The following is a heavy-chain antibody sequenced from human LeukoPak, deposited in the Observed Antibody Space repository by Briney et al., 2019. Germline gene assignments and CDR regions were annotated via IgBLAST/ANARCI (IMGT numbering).Heavy chain of an antibody. CDR2: ISGSGDST. D-gene: IGHD1-14*01. CDR3: AKINRFTGKSEDY. CDR1: GFTFSSYA. V-gene: IGHV3-23*01. Sequence: GGSLRLSCAASGFTFSSYAMSWVRQAPGKGLEWVSAISGSGDSTYYADSVKGRFTISRDNSKNTLYLQMNSLRAEDTAVYDCAKINRFTGKSEDYWGQGTLVTVSS. J-gene: IGHJ4*02.